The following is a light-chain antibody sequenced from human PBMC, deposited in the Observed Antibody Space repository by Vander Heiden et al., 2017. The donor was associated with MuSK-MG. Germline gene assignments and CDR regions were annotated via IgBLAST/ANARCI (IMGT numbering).Light chain of an antibody. Sequence: QPALTQPPSASGSPGPSVTIPFTVTGSDIGGYNYVSWYQQHPAKVPILIIYEVSVRPSGLPDRFSGAKSGNTASLTVSGLQAEDEADYYCASFGGYNNVLFGGGTKVTVL. V-gene: IGLV2-8*01. CDR1: GSDIGGYNY. CDR2: EVS. CDR3: ASFGGYNNVL. J-gene: IGLJ2*01.